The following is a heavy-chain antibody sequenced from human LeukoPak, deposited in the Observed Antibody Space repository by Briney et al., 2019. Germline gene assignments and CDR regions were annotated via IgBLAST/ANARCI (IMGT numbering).Heavy chain of an antibody. D-gene: IGHD3-3*01. Sequence: ASVKVSCKASGYTFTSYGISWVRQAPGQGLEWMGWISAYNGNTNYAQKLQGRVTMTTDTSTSTAYMELRSLRSDDTAVYYCARESQRDFWSGYYRPQIDYWGQGTLVTVSS. V-gene: IGHV1-18*01. CDR1: GYTFTSYG. CDR3: ARESQRDFWSGYYRPQIDY. CDR2: ISAYNGNT. J-gene: IGHJ4*02.